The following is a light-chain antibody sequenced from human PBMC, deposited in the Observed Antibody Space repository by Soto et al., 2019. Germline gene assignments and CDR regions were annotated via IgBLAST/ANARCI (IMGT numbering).Light chain of an antibody. Sequence: IWINKPPSFLSASTGDRVTITGRASQDFNNYLAWYQQKPGEAPKLLMYVASTLQTGVPSRFSGSGFGAEFTLTISGLQPEDFATYYCQQSYSNPTWTFGQGTKVDI. CDR2: VAS. CDR3: QQSYSNPTWT. V-gene: IGKV1-9*01. CDR1: QDFNNY. J-gene: IGKJ1*01.